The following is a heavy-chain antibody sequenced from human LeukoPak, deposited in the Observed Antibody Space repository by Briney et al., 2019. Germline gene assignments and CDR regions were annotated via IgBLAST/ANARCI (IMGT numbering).Heavy chain of an antibody. CDR3: AKDRMVRGVISYEVDY. J-gene: IGHJ4*02. D-gene: IGHD3-10*01. Sequence: GGSLRLSCAASGFTFGSYAMSWVRQAPGKGLEWVSAVSGSGGSTYYADSVKGRFTISRDNSKNTLYLQMNSLRGEDTAVYYCAKDRMVRGVISYEVDYWGQGTLVTVSS. CDR2: VSGSGGST. CDR1: GFTFGSYA. V-gene: IGHV3-23*01.